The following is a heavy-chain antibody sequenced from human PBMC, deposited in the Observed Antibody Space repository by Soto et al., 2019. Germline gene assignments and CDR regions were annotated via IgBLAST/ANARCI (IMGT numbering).Heavy chain of an antibody. Sequence: PSETLSLTCTVSGASVSSGSSYWTWIRQPPGKGLEWIGYISYSGRTNYNPSLNSRVAISVDTSKNQFSLRLNSLTAADTAIYYCAREPLRGYSYGHFDYWGQGTLVTVSS. CDR3: AREPLRGYSYGHFDY. J-gene: IGHJ4*02. CDR1: GASVSSGSSY. D-gene: IGHD5-18*01. CDR2: ISYSGRT. V-gene: IGHV4-61*01.